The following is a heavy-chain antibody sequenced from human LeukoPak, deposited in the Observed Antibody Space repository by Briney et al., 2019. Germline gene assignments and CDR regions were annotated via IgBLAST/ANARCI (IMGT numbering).Heavy chain of an antibody. V-gene: IGHV3-23*01. D-gene: IGHD1-1*01. CDR1: GFTFSSFV. CDR3: AKSRSGSANWALQIFDN. Sequence: TGGSLRLSCAASGFTFSSFVMSWVRQAPGKGLEWVSALSGSGGYTYYADSVKGRFTISRDNSNNSLFVQMNSLRAEDTAVYFCAKSRSGSANWALQIFDNWGQGTLVTVSS. CDR2: LSGSGGYT. J-gene: IGHJ4*02.